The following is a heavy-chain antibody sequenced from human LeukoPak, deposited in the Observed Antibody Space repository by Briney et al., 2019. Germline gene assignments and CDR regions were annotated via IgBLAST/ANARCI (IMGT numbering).Heavy chain of an antibody. V-gene: IGHV4-38-2*02. Sequence: SETLSLTCTVSGYSISSGYYWGWIRQPPGKGLEWIGSIYYSGSTYYNPSLKSRVTISVDTSKNQFSLKLSSVTAADTAVYYCARVARAVRGVILYGMDVWGQGTTVTVSS. CDR1: GYSISSGYY. J-gene: IGHJ6*02. CDR2: IYYSGST. CDR3: ARVARAVRGVILYGMDV. D-gene: IGHD3-10*01.